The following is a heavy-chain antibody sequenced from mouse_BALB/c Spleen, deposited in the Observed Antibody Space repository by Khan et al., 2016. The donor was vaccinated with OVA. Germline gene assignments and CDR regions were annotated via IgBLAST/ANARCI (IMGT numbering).Heavy chain of an antibody. J-gene: IGHJ3*01. Sequence: QVQLKHSGAELMKPGASVKISCKATGYTFSSNWIEWVKQRPGHGLEWIGEILPGSGRNNYNEKFKGKATFTAETSSNTAYMQLSSLTSEDSAVYYCARGNYYGSSSWFGYWGQGTLVTVSA. V-gene: IGHV1-9*01. CDR1: GYTFSSNW. CDR2: ILPGSGRN. CDR3: ARGNYYGSSSWFGY. D-gene: IGHD1-1*01.